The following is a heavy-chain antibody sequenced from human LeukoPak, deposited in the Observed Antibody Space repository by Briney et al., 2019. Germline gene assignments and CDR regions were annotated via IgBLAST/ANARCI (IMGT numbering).Heavy chain of an antibody. CDR3: AKDTYYFESIGSPRPALNDN. J-gene: IGHJ4*02. V-gene: IGHV3-21*01. CDR1: GFTFEINT. Sequence: GGSLRLSRAASGFTFEINTMNWVRQAPGKGLEWASSTTSTSHLYYADSVRGRFTVSRDNAKNSLYLQMNSLRAEDTAVYYCAKDTYYFESIGSPRPALNDNWGQGTLVTVSS. D-gene: IGHD3-22*01. CDR2: TTSTSHL.